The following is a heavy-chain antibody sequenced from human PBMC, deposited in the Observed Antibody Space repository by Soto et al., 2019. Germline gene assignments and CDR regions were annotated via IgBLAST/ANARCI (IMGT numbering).Heavy chain of an antibody. CDR3: AMSFGLRFLEWLPY. CDR2: INAGNGNT. V-gene: IGHV1-3*01. J-gene: IGHJ4*02. Sequence: GASVKVSCKASGYTFTSYAMHWVRQAPGQRLEWMGWINAGNGNTKYSQKFQGRVTITRDTSASTAYMELSSLRSEDTAVYYCAMSFGLRFLEWLPYWGQGPLVTVSS. CDR1: GYTFTSYA. D-gene: IGHD3-3*01.